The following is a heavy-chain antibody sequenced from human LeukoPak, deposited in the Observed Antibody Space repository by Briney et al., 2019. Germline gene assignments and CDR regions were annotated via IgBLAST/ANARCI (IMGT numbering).Heavy chain of an antibody. CDR1: GGSFSGYY. Sequence: PSETLSLACAVYGGSFSGYYWSWIRQPPGKGLEWIGEINHSGSTNYNPSLKSRVTISVDTSKNQFSLKLSSVTAADTAVYYCARGGGYSSRSLDYWGQGTLVTVSS. CDR3: ARGGGYSSRSLDY. V-gene: IGHV4-34*01. D-gene: IGHD6-13*01. CDR2: INHSGST. J-gene: IGHJ4*02.